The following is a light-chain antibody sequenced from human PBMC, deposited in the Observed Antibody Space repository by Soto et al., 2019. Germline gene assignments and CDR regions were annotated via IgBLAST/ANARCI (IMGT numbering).Light chain of an antibody. Sequence: EIGLTQSPGTLSLSPGERATLSCRASQSVSSSYLAWYQQKPGQAPRLLIYGASSSAAGIPDRFSGSGSGSDFTLTISRLEPDDCAVYYCEQYCSSPPFTFGQGTRLEIK. CDR3: EQYCSSPPFT. J-gene: IGKJ5*01. V-gene: IGKV3-20*01. CDR2: GAS. CDR1: QSVSSSY.